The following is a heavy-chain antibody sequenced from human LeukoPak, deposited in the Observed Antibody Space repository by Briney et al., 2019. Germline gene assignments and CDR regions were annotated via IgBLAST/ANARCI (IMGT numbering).Heavy chain of an antibody. J-gene: IGHJ4*02. V-gene: IGHV3-23*01. Sequence: PGGSLILSCAASGFTFSNYPMDWVRQAPGKGLEWVSAISTGGDRAYYADSVKGRFTTSRNNSKNTLYLQMNSLRAEDTAVYYCARDLRDFYDSSALLYWGQGTLVTVSS. CDR1: GFTFSNYP. CDR2: ISTGGDRA. D-gene: IGHD3-22*01. CDR3: ARDLRDFYDSSALLY.